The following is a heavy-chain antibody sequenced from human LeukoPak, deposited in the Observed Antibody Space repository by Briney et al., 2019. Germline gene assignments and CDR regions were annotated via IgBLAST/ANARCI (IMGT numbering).Heavy chain of an antibody. CDR2: INPNSGGT. V-gene: IGHV1-2*02. J-gene: IGHJ3*02. CDR3: ARVWYYYDSKTRAFDI. Sequence: GASVKVSCKASGYTFTGYYMHWVRQAPGQGLEWMGWINPNSGGTNYAQKFQGRVTITRDTSISTAYMELSRLRSDDTAMYYCARVWYYYDSKTRAFDIWGQGTTVTVSS. D-gene: IGHD3-22*01. CDR1: GYTFTGYY.